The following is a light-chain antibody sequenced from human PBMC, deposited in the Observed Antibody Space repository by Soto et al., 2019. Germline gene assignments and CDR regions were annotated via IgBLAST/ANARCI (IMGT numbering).Light chain of an antibody. J-gene: IGLJ3*02. CDR3: QSYDSSLSGWV. V-gene: IGLV1-40*01. CDR1: SSNIGAGYD. CDR2: GNS. Sequence: QSVLTQPPSVSGAPGQRVTISCTGSSSNIGAGYDVHWYQQLPGTAPKLLIYGNSNRPSGVPDRFSGSTSGASASLAITGLQADDEADYYCQSYDSSLSGWVFGGGTKLTVL.